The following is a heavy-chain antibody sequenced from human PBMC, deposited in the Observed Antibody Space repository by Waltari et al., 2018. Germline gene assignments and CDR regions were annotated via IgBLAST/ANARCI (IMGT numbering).Heavy chain of an antibody. V-gene: IGHV1-24*01. D-gene: IGHD2-15*01. CDR2: LDPKDGHA. CDR1: GYTLAGFS. CDR3: HLTGRNMLVMAGTSPSFYSYIDV. J-gene: IGHJ6*03. Sequence: QVQVVQSGAEVKKPGASVKVSCKVSGYTLAGFSIHWVRRAPGKGLEWMGRLDPKDGHAVLAQNFQGRVTMTEDSSTDTAHTELGSLSPEDTSLYYCHLTGRNMLVMAGTSPSFYSYIDVWGRGTTVTVSS.